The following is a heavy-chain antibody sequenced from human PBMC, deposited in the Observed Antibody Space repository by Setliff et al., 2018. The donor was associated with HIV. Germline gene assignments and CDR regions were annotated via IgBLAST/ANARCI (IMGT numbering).Heavy chain of an antibody. CDR2: IYTGDSDSTT. J-gene: IGHJ4*02. CDR3: ERPLFGGVGVHLDY. CDR1: GYSFTNYW. Sequence: GESLKISCKSSGYSFTNYWIGWVRQMPGKGLEWMGIIYTGDSDSTTRYSPSFQGQVTISADQSITTAYLQWSSLKASDTAIYYYERPLFGGVGVHLDYWGQGTLVTVSS. V-gene: IGHV5-51*01. D-gene: IGHD3-16*01.